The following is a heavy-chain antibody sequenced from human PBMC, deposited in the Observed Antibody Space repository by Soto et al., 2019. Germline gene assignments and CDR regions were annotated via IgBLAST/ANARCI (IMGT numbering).Heavy chain of an antibody. D-gene: IGHD3-9*01. Sequence: ASVKVSCKASGYTFTSYDINWVRQATGQGLEWMGWMNPNSGNTGYAQKFQGRVTMTRNTSISTAYMELSNLRSEDTAVYYCARGRYYDSADDLILLGLLFDPWGKGTLVTVDS. CDR3: ARGRYYDSADDLILLGLLFDP. CDR1: GYTFTSYD. J-gene: IGHJ5*02. CDR2: MNPNSGNT. V-gene: IGHV1-8*01.